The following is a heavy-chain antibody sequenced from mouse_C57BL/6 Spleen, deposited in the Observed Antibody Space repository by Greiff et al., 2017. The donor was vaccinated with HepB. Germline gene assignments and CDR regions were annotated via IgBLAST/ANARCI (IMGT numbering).Heavy chain of an antibody. CDR2: INPSSGYT. CDR1: GYTFTSYW. V-gene: IGHV1-7*01. J-gene: IGHJ3*01. D-gene: IGHD2-13*01. CDR3: ARWGNLDGDYGAWFAY. Sequence: QVQLQQSGAELAKPGASVKLSCKASGYTFTSYWMHWVQQRPGQGLEWIGYINPSSGYTKYNQKFKDKATLTADKSSSTAYMQLSSLTYEDSAVYYCARWGNLDGDYGAWFAYWGQGTLVTVSA.